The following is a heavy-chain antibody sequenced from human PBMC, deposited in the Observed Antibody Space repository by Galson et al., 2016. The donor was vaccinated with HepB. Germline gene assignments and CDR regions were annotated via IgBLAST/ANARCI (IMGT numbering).Heavy chain of an antibody. CDR3: ARPPYGGNDY. J-gene: IGHJ4*02. D-gene: IGHD4-23*01. V-gene: IGHV1-69*05. CDR1: GVTFSSDG. Sequence: SVKVSCKASGVTFSSDGITWVRQAPGQGLEWMGGIIPMSGTANYALKFQGRVTMTRDTSISTAYMELSRLRSDDTAVYYCARPPYGGNDYWGQGTLVTVSS. CDR2: IIPMSGTA.